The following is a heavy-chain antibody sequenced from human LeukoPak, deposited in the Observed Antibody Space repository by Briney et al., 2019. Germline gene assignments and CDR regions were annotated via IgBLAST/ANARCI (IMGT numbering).Heavy chain of an antibody. CDR1: GGTFSSYG. V-gene: IGHV1-69*04. D-gene: IGHD6-6*01. Sequence: SVKVSCKASGGTFSSYGFSWVRQAPGQGLEGMGRIIPILDMANYAQKFQGRVTMTRDTSISTAYMELSRLRSDDTAVYYCARYYSSSSLGGFDYWGQGTLVTVSS. CDR2: IIPILDMA. J-gene: IGHJ4*02. CDR3: ARYYSSSSLGGFDY.